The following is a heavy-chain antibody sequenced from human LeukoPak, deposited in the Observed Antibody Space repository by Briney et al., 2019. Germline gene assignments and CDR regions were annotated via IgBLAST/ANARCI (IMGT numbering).Heavy chain of an antibody. V-gene: IGHV4-4*07. Sequence: PSETLSLTCTVSGGSLSSYYWSWIRQPAGKGLEWIGRIYSSGSTNYNPSLKSRLTMSVDTSKNQFSLKLSSVTAADTAVYYCARGDDTGDYDPWGQGTLVTVSS. D-gene: IGHD4-17*01. CDR3: ARGDDTGDYDP. CDR2: IYSSGST. J-gene: IGHJ5*02. CDR1: GGSLSSYY.